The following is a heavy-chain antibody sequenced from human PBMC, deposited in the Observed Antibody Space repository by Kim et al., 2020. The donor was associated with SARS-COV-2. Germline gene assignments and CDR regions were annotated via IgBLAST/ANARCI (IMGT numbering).Heavy chain of an antibody. CDR3: ARSPHLEWLLYRN. J-gene: IGHJ4*02. Sequence: SETLSLTCTVSGGSISSYYWSWIRQPPGKGLEWIGYIYYSGSTNYNPSLKSRVTISVDTSKNQFSLKLSSVTAADTAVYYCARSPHLEWLLYRNWGQGTLVTVSS. V-gene: IGHV4-59*01. CDR1: GGSISSYY. D-gene: IGHD3-3*01. CDR2: IYYSGST.